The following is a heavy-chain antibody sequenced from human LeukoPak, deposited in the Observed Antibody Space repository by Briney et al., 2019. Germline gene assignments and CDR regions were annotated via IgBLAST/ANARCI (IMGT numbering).Heavy chain of an antibody. CDR2: INTDGSST. J-gene: IGHJ4*02. CDR3: ARDGSSGWITPGDFDH. D-gene: IGHD6-19*01. CDR1: GFTFTRYW. Sequence: GGSLRLSCAASGFTFTRYWMHWVRQAPGKGLVWVSRINTDGSSTAYADSVKGRFTISRDNAKNSLYLQMNSLRAEDTAVYYCARDGSSGWITPGDFDHWGQGTLVTVSS. V-gene: IGHV3-74*01.